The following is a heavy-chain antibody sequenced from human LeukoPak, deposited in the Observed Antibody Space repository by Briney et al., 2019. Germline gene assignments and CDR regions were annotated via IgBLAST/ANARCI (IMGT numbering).Heavy chain of an antibody. D-gene: IGHD6-13*01. V-gene: IGHV3-23*01. CDR2: ISGSGGST. CDR1: GFTFSSYA. Sequence: QPGGSLRLSCAASGFTFSSYAMSWVRQAPGKGLEWVSAISGSGGSTYYADSVKGRFTISRDNSKNTLYLQMNSLRAEDTAVYYCAKGFSYSSSWYSVPYYYGMDVWGQGTTVTVSS. CDR3: AKGFSYSSSWYSVPYYYGMDV. J-gene: IGHJ6*02.